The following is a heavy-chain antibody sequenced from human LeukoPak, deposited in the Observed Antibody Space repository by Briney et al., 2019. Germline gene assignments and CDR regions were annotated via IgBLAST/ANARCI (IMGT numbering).Heavy chain of an antibody. CDR3: AGHHPRNTVDF. CDR1: GGSIRSYY. J-gene: IGHJ4*02. V-gene: IGHV4-59*08. CDR2: ISYSGST. Sequence: SETLSLTCTVSGGSIRSYYWGWIRQPPGKGLEWIGYISYSGSTNYNPSLKSRVTISLDTSKNQFSLKLSSVTAADTAVYYCAGHHPRNTVDFWGQGTLVTVSS. D-gene: IGHD2/OR15-2a*01.